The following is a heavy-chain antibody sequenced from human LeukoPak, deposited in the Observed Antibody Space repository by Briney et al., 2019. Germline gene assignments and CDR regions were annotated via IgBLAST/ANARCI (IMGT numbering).Heavy chain of an antibody. J-gene: IGHJ4*02. V-gene: IGHV4-39*01. Sequence: PSETLSLICTVSGGSISSSSYYWGWIRQPPGKGLEWIGSIYYSGSTYYNPSLKSRVTISVDTSKNQFSLKLSSVTAADTAVYYCARQGSGTTADYWGQGTLVTVSS. CDR2: IYYSGST. CDR3: ARQGSGTTADY. CDR1: GGSISSSSYY. D-gene: IGHD1-14*01.